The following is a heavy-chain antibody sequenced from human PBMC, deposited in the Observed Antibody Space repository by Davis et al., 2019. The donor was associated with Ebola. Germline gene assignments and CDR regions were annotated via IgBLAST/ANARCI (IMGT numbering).Heavy chain of an antibody. V-gene: IGHV4-34*01. D-gene: IGHD4-17*01. CDR2: INHSGST. Sequence: ESLKISCDVSGFDLNTYSMNWVRQAPGKGLEWIGEINHSGSTNYNPSLKSRVTISLDTSKRQFSLKLTSVTAADSAVYYCARGVYGAYFDSWGQGALVTVSS. CDR1: GFDLNTYS. J-gene: IGHJ4*02. CDR3: ARGVYGAYFDS.